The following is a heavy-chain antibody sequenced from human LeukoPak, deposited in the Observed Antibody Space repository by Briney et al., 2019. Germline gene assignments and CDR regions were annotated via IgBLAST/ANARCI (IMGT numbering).Heavy chain of an antibody. Sequence: GGSLRLSCAASGFTVSSNYMSWVRQAPGKRLEWASVIYSGGSTYYADSLKGRFTISRDNSKNTLYLQMNSLRAEDTAVYYCARERHDILTGYYIDYYYYYMDVWGKGTTVTVSS. J-gene: IGHJ6*03. CDR3: ARERHDILTGYYIDYYYYYMDV. D-gene: IGHD3-9*01. CDR2: IYSGGST. CDR1: GFTVSSNY. V-gene: IGHV3-53*01.